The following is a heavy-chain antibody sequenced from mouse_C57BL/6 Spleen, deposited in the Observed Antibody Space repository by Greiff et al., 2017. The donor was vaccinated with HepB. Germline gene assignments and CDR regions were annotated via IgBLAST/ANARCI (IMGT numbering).Heavy chain of an antibody. Sequence: VQLQQSGPELVKPGASVKISCKASGYTFTDYYMNWVKQSHGKSLEWIGDINPNNGGTSYNQKFKGKATLTVDKSSSTAYMELRSLTSEDSAVYYCATFDVEGFAYWGQGTLVTVSA. CDR2: INPNNGGT. CDR1: GYTFTDYY. CDR3: ATFDVEGFAY. J-gene: IGHJ3*01. V-gene: IGHV1-26*01.